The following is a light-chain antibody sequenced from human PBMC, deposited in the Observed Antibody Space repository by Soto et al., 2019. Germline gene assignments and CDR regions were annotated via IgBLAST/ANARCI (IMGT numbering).Light chain of an antibody. CDR2: SAS. J-gene: IGKJ1*01. CDR1: QNLGTLY. V-gene: IGKV3D-20*02. CDR3: QQRSNWWT. Sequence: EIVLTQSPGTLSLSPGERGTLSCRASQNLGTLYLAWFQQKSGQAPRLLIYSASRRATGIPDRFSGSGSGTDFTLTISSLEPEDFAVYYCQQRSNWWTFGQGTKVEIK.